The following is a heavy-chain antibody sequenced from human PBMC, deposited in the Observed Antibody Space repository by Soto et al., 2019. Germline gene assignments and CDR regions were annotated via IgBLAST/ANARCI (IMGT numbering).Heavy chain of an antibody. D-gene: IGHD6-6*01. J-gene: IGHJ5*02. CDR3: ARDRLRIAARRLWGNWFDP. Sequence: QVQLVQSGAEEKKPGASVKVSCKASGYTFTSYPMHWVRQAPGQRLEWMGWINAGNGNTKYSQKFQGRVTITRDTPASTAYVELSSLRSEDTAVYYCARDRLRIAARRLWGNWFDPWGQGNLVTVSS. CDR1: GYTFTSYP. CDR2: INAGNGNT. V-gene: IGHV1-3*05.